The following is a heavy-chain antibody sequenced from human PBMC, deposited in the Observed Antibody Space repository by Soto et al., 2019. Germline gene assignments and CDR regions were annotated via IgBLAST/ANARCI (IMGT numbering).Heavy chain of an antibody. J-gene: IGHJ6*01. D-gene: IGHD3-22*01. Sequence: ASVKVSCKASGGTFSSYAISWVRQAPGQGLEWMGGIIPIFGTANYAQKFQGRVTITADESTSTAYMELSRLRSDDTAVYFCARDEVNYYERSGSYYYYYGMDVWGQGTTVTV. CDR1: GGTFSSYA. V-gene: IGHV1-69*13. CDR2: IIPIFGTA. CDR3: ARDEVNYYERSGSYYYYYGMDV.